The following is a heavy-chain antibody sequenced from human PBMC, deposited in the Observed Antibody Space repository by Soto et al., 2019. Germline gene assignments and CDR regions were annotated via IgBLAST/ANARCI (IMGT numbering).Heavy chain of an antibody. CDR2: INSDGTTT. CDR1: GXTFSSYC. V-gene: IGHV3-74*01. Sequence: GSLRLSCAGSGXTFSSYCMHWVRQAPGKGLVWVSRINSDGTTTHYADSVKGRFTVYRDNAKDTLFLQMTTLRVEDTATYYCDLTKVVVVPASSEYSMDVWGQGTTVTVS. J-gene: IGHJ6*02. CDR3: DLTKVVVVPASSEYSMDV. D-gene: IGHD2-15*01.